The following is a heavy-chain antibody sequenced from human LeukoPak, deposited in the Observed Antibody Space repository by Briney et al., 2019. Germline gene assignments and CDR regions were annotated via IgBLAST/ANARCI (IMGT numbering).Heavy chain of an antibody. V-gene: IGHV1-2*02. CDR2: INPNSGGT. CDR1: GYTFTGYY. Sequence: ASVKVSCKASGYTFTGYYMHRVRQAAGQGLEWMGWINPNSGGTNYAQKFQGRVTMTRDTSISTAYMELSRLRSDDTAVYYCARDPELDSSSWYYFDYWGQGTLVTVSS. J-gene: IGHJ4*02. D-gene: IGHD6-13*01. CDR3: ARDPELDSSSWYYFDY.